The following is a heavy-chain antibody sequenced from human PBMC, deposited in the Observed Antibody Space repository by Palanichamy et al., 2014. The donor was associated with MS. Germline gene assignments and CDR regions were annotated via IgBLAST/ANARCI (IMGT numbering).Heavy chain of an antibody. D-gene: IGHD1-26*01. CDR3: AKDVYRYSGSYYAPFDY. CDR2: ISYDGSNK. CDR1: IHFSSYG. Sequence: QVQLVEVWGRRGPAWEVPETLLCSLWIHFSSYGMHWVRQAPGKGLEWVAVISYDGSNKYYADSVKGRFTISRDNSKNTLYLQMNSLRAEDTAVYYCAKDVYRYSGSYYAPFDYWGQGTLVTVSS. J-gene: IGHJ4*02. V-gene: IGHV3-30*18.